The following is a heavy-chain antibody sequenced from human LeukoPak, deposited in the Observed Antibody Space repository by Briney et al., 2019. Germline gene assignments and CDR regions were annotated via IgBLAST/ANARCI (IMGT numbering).Heavy chain of an antibody. Sequence: GGSLRLSCAASGFTFSSYSMNWVRQAPGKGLEWVSGISWNSGSIGYADSVKGRFTISRDNAKNSLYLQMNSLRAEDTALYYCAKDPSAGSAGYYGMDVWGQGTTVTVSS. CDR1: GFTFSSYS. CDR2: ISWNSGSI. V-gene: IGHV3-9*01. CDR3: AKDPSAGSAGYYGMDV. J-gene: IGHJ6*02. D-gene: IGHD6-25*01.